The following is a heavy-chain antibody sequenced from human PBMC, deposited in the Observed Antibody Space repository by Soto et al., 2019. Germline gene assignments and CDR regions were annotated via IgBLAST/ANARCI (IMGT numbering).Heavy chain of an antibody. CDR3: ARGVAVAPGINWFDP. D-gene: IGHD6-19*01. J-gene: IGHJ5*02. V-gene: IGHV3-21*01. Sequence: GGSLRLSCAPSGFTFSSLIMNLVRQARGKGLEWVSSISSSSSYIYYADSVKGRFTISRDNAKNSLYLQMNSLRAEDTAVYYCARGVAVAPGINWFDPWGQGT. CDR1: GFTFSSLI. CDR2: ISSSSSYI.